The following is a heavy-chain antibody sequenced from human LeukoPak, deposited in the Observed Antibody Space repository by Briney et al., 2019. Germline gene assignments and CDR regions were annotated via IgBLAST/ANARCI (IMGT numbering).Heavy chain of an antibody. Sequence: GGSLRLSCAASGFTFSSYAMSWVRQAPGKGLEWVSTISGGGGSACYADSVKGRFTISRGSSKNTLYLQMNSLRAEDTAVYYCAKDRGYSGYDFDYWGQGTLVTVSS. D-gene: IGHD5-12*01. J-gene: IGHJ4*02. V-gene: IGHV3-23*01. CDR3: AKDRGYSGYDFDY. CDR1: GFTFSSYA. CDR2: ISGGGGSA.